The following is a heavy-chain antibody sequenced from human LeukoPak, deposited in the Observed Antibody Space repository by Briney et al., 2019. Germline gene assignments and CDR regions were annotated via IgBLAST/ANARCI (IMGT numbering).Heavy chain of an antibody. CDR2: INPSGGST. D-gene: IGHD2-2*01. Sequence: ASVKVSCKPSGYTFTSYYMHWVRQAPGQGLEWMGIINPSGGSTSYAQTLQGRVTMTTDTSTSTAYMELRSLRSDDTAVYYCARSRLYYYYYYMDVWGKGTTVTVSS. J-gene: IGHJ6*03. CDR3: ARSRLYYYYYYMDV. V-gene: IGHV1-46*01. CDR1: GYTFTSYY.